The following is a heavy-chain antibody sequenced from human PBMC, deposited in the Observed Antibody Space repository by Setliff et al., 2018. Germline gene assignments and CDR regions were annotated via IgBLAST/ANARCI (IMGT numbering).Heavy chain of an antibody. CDR3: ARLGSAGFLGDY. J-gene: IGHJ4*02. V-gene: IGHV4-38-2*02. CDR2: IFISGGIT. CDR1: GYTIDSGYF. Sequence: SETLSLTCTVSGYTIDSGYFWGWIRQPPGKGLEWIGNIFISGGITHYSPSLRSRVTIVVDTSKNQFSPKLTSVTAADTAVYYCARLGSAGFLGDYWGQGTLVTVPQ. D-gene: IGHD2-15*01.